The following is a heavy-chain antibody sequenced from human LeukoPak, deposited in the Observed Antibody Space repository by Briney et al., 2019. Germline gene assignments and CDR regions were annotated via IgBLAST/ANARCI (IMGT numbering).Heavy chain of an antibody. Sequence: GGSRRLSCAASGFTFSGSAMHWVRQASGKGLEWVGRIRSKANSYATAYAASVKGRFTISRDDSKNTAYLQMNSLKTEDTAVYYCTRHVHPYYYGSWGQGTLVTVSS. CDR3: TRHVHPYYYGS. J-gene: IGHJ4*02. CDR1: GFTFSGSA. CDR2: IRSKANSYAT. D-gene: IGHD3-10*01. V-gene: IGHV3-73*01.